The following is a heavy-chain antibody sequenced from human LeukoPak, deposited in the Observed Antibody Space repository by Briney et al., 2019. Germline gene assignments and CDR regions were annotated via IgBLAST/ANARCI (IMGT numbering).Heavy chain of an antibody. J-gene: IGHJ6*03. CDR3: ARHVPYSSYYYYMDV. Sequence: SETLSLTCTVSGGSISSYYWSWIRQPPGKGLEWIGYIYYSGSTNYNPSLKSRVTISVDTSKNQFSLKLSSVTAADTAVYYCARHVPYSSYYYYMDVWGKGTTVTVSS. CDR2: IYYSGST. V-gene: IGHV4-59*08. D-gene: IGHD2-21*01. CDR1: GGSISSYY.